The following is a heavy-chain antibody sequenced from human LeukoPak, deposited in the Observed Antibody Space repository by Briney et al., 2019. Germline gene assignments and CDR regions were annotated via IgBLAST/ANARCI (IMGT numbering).Heavy chain of an antibody. Sequence: GASVKVSCKVSGYSLTELSMHWVRQTLGKGLEWMGAFDPGDAETIFTQKFQGRVTLTEDTSTDTAYMELTSLRAEDTAVYYCARDVYVRISLYDSSGYYKILGLSSDYWGQGTLVTVSS. CDR1: GYSLTELS. J-gene: IGHJ4*02. D-gene: IGHD3-22*01. CDR2: FDPGDAET. V-gene: IGHV1-24*01. CDR3: ARDVYVRISLYDSSGYYKILGLSSDY.